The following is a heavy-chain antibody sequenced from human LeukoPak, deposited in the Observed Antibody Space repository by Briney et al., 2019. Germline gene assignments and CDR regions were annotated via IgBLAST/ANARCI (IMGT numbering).Heavy chain of an antibody. CDR1: GGSFSGYY. CDR2: INHSGST. Sequence: SETLSLTCAVYGGSFSGYYWSWIRQPPGKGLEWIGEINHSGSTNYNPSLKSRVTISVDTSKNQFSLKLSSVTAADTAVYYCARGDPALVANYWGQGTLVTVSS. V-gene: IGHV4-34*01. CDR3: ARGDPALVANY. J-gene: IGHJ4*02. D-gene: IGHD2-15*01.